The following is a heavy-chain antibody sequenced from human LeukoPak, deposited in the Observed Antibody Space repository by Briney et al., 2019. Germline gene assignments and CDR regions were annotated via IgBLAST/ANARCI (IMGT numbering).Heavy chain of an antibody. Sequence: GESLRLSCAASGFIVSSYGMSWVRQAPGKGLEWVVSISFNGSYKYTRDSVKGRFTISRDNSKNTFYLQMNSLRAEDTAVYYCAKEGAASSFDSWGQGTLVTVSS. CDR2: ISFNGSYK. CDR3: AKEGAASSFDS. J-gene: IGHJ4*02. V-gene: IGHV3-30*18. CDR1: GFIVSSYG. D-gene: IGHD6-13*01.